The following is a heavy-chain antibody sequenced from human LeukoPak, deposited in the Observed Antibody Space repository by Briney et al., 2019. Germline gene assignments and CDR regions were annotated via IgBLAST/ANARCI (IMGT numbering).Heavy chain of an antibody. Sequence: GGSLRLSCAASGFTFSSYSMNWVRQAPGKGLEWVSSISSSSSYIYYADSVKGQFTISRDNAKNSLYLQMNSLRAEDTAVYYCASDSRDYGDYARDYWGQGTLVTVSS. D-gene: IGHD4-17*01. CDR1: GFTFSSYS. V-gene: IGHV3-21*01. CDR2: ISSSSSYI. CDR3: ASDSRDYGDYARDY. J-gene: IGHJ4*02.